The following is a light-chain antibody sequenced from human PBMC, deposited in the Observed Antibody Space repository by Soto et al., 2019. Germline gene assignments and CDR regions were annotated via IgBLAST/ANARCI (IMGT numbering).Light chain of an antibody. V-gene: IGKV2-28*01. Sequence: DIVMTQSPLSLPVTPGEPASISCRSSQSLLHSNGYNYLDWYLQKPGQSPQLLIYLGSNRASGVPDRFRGSGSGTDFTLKISTVEAEDVGVYYYMQALQTPVTFGQGTRLEIK. CDR2: LGS. J-gene: IGKJ5*01. CDR1: QSLLHSNGYNY. CDR3: MQALQTPVT.